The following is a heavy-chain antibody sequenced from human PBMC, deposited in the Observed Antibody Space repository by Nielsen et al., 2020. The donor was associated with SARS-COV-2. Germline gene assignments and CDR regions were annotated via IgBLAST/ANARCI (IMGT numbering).Heavy chain of an antibody. D-gene: IGHD1-26*01. CDR2: ISGSGGST. CDR3: AKPLSGSYYDFFDY. Sequence: GGSLRLSCAASGITFSTYAMSWVRQAPGKGLEWVSGISGSGGSTYYADSVKGRFTVSRDNSKNTLYLQMNSLRAEDTAVYYCAKPLSGSYYDFFDYWGQGTLVTVSS. V-gene: IGHV3-23*01. CDR1: GITFSTYA. J-gene: IGHJ4*02.